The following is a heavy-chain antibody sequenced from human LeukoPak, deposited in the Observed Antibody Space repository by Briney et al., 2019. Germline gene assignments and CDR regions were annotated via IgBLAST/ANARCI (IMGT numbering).Heavy chain of an antibody. CDR3: ARQHCSADSCDLNFDY. D-gene: IGHD2-15*01. V-gene: IGHV5-51*01. CDR2: NYPGDSET. CDR1: GYSFTSYW. Sequence: GESLKISCKGSGYSFTSYWIAWVRQIPGKGLEWMGINYPGDSETRYSPPFQGQVTTPADKSIHTPYLQWNSLKASDTAVYYCARQHCSADSCDLNFDYWGQGTLVTVSS. J-gene: IGHJ4*02.